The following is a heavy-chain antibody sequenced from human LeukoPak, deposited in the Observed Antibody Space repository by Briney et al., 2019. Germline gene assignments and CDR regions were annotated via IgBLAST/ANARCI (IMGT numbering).Heavy chain of an antibody. D-gene: IGHD3-22*01. Sequence: SVKVSCKASGGTFSSYAISWVRQAPGQGLEWMGGTIPIFGTANYAQKFQGRVTITTDESTSTAYMELSSLRSEDTAVYYCAGATYYYDSSGYYPTLDAFDIWGQGTMVTVSS. J-gene: IGHJ3*02. CDR1: GGTFSSYA. CDR2: TIPIFGTA. CDR3: AGATYYYDSSGYYPTLDAFDI. V-gene: IGHV1-69*05.